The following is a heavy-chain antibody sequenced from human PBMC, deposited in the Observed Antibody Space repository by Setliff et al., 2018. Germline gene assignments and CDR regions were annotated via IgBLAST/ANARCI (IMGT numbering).Heavy chain of an antibody. CDR2: IYHSGTT. V-gene: IGHV4-39*07. J-gene: IGHJ3*02. CDR1: GGSITTSSYS. D-gene: IGHD6-13*01. CDR3: ARVGSSSWYGGGFDI. Sequence: SETLSLTCTVSGGSITTSSYSWGWIRQPPGKGLEWIGNIYHSGTTYYNPSLKSRLTLSVDTSKNQFSLRLNSVTAADTAVYYCARVGSSSWYGGGFDIWGQGTMVTVSS.